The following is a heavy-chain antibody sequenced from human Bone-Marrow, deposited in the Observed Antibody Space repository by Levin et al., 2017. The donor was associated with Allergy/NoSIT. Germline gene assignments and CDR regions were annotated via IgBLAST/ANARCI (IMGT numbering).Heavy chain of an antibody. D-gene: IGHD3-10*01. Sequence: GESLKISCAASGFTFSGYAMSWVRQAPGKALEWVSAIGGSGDSTYYADSVKGQFTISRDNSKNTLYLQMNSLRAEDTDVYYCAKGLELTHTTFDYWGQGTLVTVSS. V-gene: IGHV3-23*01. CDR1: GFTFSGYA. J-gene: IGHJ4*02. CDR3: AKGLELTHTTFDY. CDR2: IGGSGDST.